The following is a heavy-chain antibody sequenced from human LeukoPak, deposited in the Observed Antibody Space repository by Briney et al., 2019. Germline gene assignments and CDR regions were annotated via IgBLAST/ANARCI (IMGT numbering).Heavy chain of an antibody. Sequence: PSETPSLTCTVSGVSISSYYWSWIRQPPGKGLEWIGYIYYSGSTNYNPSLKSRVTISVDTSNNQFSLKLSSVTAADTAVYYCARNIAARPPYFDYWGQGTLVTVSS. CDR3: ARNIAARPPYFDY. CDR2: IYYSGST. CDR1: GVSISSYY. J-gene: IGHJ4*02. V-gene: IGHV4-59*08. D-gene: IGHD6-6*01.